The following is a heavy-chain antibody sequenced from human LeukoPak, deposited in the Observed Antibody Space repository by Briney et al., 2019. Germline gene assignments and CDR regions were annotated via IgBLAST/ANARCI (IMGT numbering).Heavy chain of an antibody. D-gene: IGHD3-10*01. CDR2: IKQDGSEK. CDR3: ARVSTMVRGAVDY. V-gene: IGHV3-7*01. CDR1: GFTFSSYW. J-gene: IGHJ4*02. Sequence: GGSLRLSCAASGFTFSSYWMSWVRQAPGKGLEWVANIKQDGSEKYYVDSVKGRFTISRDNAKNSLYLQMNSLRAEDTAVYYCARVSTMVRGAVDYWGQGTLVTVTS.